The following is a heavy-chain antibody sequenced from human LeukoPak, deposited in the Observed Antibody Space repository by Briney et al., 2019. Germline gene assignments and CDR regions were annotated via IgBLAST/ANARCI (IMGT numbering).Heavy chain of an antibody. Sequence: GGSLRLSCAASGFTFGNAWMSWVRQAPGKGLEWVGRIKSKTDGGTTDYAAPVKGRFTISRDDSKNTLYLQMNSLKTGDTAVYYCTTRLTVTFGGVIVFDYWGQGTLVTVSS. CDR1: GFTFGNAW. D-gene: IGHD3-16*02. CDR2: IKSKTDGGTT. J-gene: IGHJ4*02. CDR3: TTRLTVTFGGVIVFDY. V-gene: IGHV3-15*01.